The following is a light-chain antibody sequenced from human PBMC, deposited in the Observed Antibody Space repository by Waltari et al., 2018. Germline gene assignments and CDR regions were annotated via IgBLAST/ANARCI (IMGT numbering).Light chain of an antibody. CDR1: QSVSSY. CDR2: DAS. J-gene: IGKJ5*01. CDR3: QQRSNWPPT. Sequence: EIVLTQSPATLSLSPGERATLSCRASQSVSSYLAWYHQKPGQAPRLLIYDASNRATGIPARFSGSGPGTDFTLTISSLEPEDFAVYYCQQRSNWPPTFGQGTRLEIK. V-gene: IGKV3-11*01.